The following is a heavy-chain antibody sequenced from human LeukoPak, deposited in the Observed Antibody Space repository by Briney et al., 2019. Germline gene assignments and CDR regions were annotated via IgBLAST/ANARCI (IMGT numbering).Heavy chain of an antibody. CDR1: GGSISSYY. CDR2: IYTSGST. Sequence: PSETLSLTCTVSGGSISSYYWSWIRQPPGKGLEWIGYIYTSGSTNYNPSLKGRVTISADTSKNQFSLELNSVTAADTAVYYCARGGGYGSSPLKWGQGTLVTVSS. D-gene: IGHD6-6*01. J-gene: IGHJ4*02. CDR3: ARGGGYGSSPLK. V-gene: IGHV4-4*09.